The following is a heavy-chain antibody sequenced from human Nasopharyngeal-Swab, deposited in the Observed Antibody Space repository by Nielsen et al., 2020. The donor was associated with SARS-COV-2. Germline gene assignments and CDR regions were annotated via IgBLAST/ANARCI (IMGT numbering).Heavy chain of an antibody. D-gene: IGHD3-22*01. V-gene: IGHV3-15*01. J-gene: IGHJ4*02. Sequence: VRQAPGKGLEWVGRIKSKTDGGTTDYAAPVKGRFTLSRDDSKNTLYLQMNSLKTEDTAVYYCTALRSYYYDSTDPSGYWGQGTLVTVSS. CDR2: IKSKTDGGTT. CDR3: TALRSYYYDSTDPSGY.